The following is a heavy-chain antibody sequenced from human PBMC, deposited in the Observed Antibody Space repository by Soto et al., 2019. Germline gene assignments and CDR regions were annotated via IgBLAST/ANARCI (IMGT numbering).Heavy chain of an antibody. CDR2: TIPNFGTA. V-gene: IGHV1-69*01. CDR1: GGSFSSFS. J-gene: IGHJ4*02. CDR3: ARGWDITASSGYYMYFDY. D-gene: IGHD3-22*01. Sequence: QVQLVQSGAEVKKPGSSVKVSCKASGGSFSSFSIPWERQAPRQGLDWMGGTIPNFGTANYAQKFQDRLTLTADDTTLTAYMEWRSLRSEDTAVYFCARGWDITASSGYYMYFDYWGQGTPVSVSS.